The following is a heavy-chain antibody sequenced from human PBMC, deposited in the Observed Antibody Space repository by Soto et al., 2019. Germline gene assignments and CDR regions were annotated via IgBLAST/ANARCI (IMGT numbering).Heavy chain of an antibody. CDR3: ARVTYGSGLYYYYGMDV. D-gene: IGHD3-10*01. J-gene: IGHJ6*02. CDR2: ISYDGSNK. Sequence: QVQLVESGGGVVQPGRSLRLSCAASGFTFSSYAMHWVRQAPGKGLEWVAVISYDGSNKYYADSVKGRFTISRDNSKNTLYLQMNSLRAEDTAVYYCARVTYGSGLYYYYGMDVWGQGTTVTVSS. V-gene: IGHV3-30-3*01. CDR1: GFTFSSYA.